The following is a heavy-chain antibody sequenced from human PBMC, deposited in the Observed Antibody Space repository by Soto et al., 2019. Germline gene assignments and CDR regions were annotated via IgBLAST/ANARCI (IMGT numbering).Heavy chain of an antibody. CDR1: GGSITSGHW. V-gene: IGHV4-4*02. CDR3: ATREPRTGGPV. CDR2: ISLNGDI. J-gene: IGHJ4*03. D-gene: IGHD2-8*02. Sequence: QVQLQESGPGLVESSGTLSLTCAVYGGSITSGHWWTWVRQSPGKGLEWIGEISLNGDINYSPSPQXXVTVSMDMSRNHLSLGLTSVTAADTAVYYCATREPRTGGPVWGPGTVVTVSS.